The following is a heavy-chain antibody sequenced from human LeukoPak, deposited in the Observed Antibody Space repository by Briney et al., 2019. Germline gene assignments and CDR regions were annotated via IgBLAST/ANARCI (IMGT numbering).Heavy chain of an antibody. D-gene: IGHD3-22*01. CDR2: IYSGGST. V-gene: IGHV3-66*01. J-gene: IGHJ4*02. CDR1: GFTVSSNY. CDR3: ARVTYYYDSSGSTDEDY. Sequence: GGSLRLSCAASGFTVSSNYMSWVRQAPGKGLEWVSVIYSGGSTYYADSVKGRFTISRDNSKNTLYLQMNSPRAEDTAVYYCARVTYYYDSSGSTDEDYWGQGTLVTVSS.